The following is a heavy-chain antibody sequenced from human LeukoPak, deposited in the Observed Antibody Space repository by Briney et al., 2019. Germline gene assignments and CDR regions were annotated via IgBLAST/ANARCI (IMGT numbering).Heavy chain of an antibody. V-gene: IGHV3-7*01. CDR1: GFNFNNYW. CDR2: IKEDGSEK. Sequence: GESLKISCGASGFNFNNYWMSWVRQAPGKGLEWLASIKEDGSEKYYVDSVKGRFTISRDNSKNLVYLQMNNLGAADTAVYSCAATPHFYYFDFWGRGTLSPSTQ. J-gene: IGHJ4*02. CDR3: AATPHFYYFDF.